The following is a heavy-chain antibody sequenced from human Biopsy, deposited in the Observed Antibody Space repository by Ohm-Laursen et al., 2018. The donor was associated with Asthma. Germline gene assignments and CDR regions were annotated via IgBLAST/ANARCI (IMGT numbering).Heavy chain of an antibody. J-gene: IGHJ4*02. Sequence: SLRLSCAASGFMFRSFGMHWVRQAPGKGLEWVAVISYDGNHKFYEDSVKGRFTISRDNSKNTLYLQMNSLRTEDTAVYHCAKRRGYSGHDNDYWGQGTLAIVSS. CDR3: AKRRGYSGHDNDY. V-gene: IGHV3-30*18. CDR1: GFMFRSFG. D-gene: IGHD5-12*01. CDR2: ISYDGNHK.